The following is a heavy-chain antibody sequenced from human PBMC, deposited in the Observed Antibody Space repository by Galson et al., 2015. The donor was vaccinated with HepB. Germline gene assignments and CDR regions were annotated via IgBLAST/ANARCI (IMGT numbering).Heavy chain of an antibody. CDR1: GFTFDDYA. CDR2: IRAKASGGTR. V-gene: IGHV3-49*03. J-gene: IGHJ4*02. Sequence: SLRLSCAVSGFTFDDYAMSWFRQAPGKGLEWVGFIRAKASGGTRKYAASVKCRFTISRDDSKSIAYLQMNSLKNEDTAMYYCTREPGEPGLVPSYYFDYWGQGTLVTVSS. CDR3: TREPGEPGLVPSYYFDY. D-gene: IGHD3-16*01.